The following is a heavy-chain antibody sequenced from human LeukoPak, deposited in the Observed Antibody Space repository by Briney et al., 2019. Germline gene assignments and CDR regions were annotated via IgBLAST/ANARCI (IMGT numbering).Heavy chain of an antibody. D-gene: IGHD3-22*01. CDR1: GGSFSGYY. J-gene: IGHJ5*02. CDR2: IDHSGST. Sequence: SETLSLTCAVYGGSFSGYYWSWIRQPPGKGLEWIGEIDHSGSTNYIPPLKSRVTISVDTSKNQFSLKLSSVTAADTAVYYCAAKSAHYYDSSGYYLNWFDPWGQGTLVTVSS. CDR3: AAKSAHYYDSSGYYLNWFDP. V-gene: IGHV4-34*01.